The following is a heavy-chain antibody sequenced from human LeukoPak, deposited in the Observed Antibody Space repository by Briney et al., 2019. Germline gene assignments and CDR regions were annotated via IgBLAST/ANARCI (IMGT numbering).Heavy chain of an antibody. D-gene: IGHD2-2*01. V-gene: IGHV4-59*12. CDR2: IHYSGST. J-gene: IGHJ4*02. Sequence: SETLSLTCIVSGDSISSYYWSWIRQPPGKGLEWIGYIHYSGSTNYNPSLKSRVTISVDTSKNQFSLKLSSVTAADTAVYYCARERSTLVVPAASFDYWGQGTLVTVSS. CDR1: GDSISSYY. CDR3: ARERSTLVVPAASFDY.